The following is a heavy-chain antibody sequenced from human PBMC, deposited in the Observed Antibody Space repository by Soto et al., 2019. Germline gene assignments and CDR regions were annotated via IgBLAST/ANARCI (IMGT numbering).Heavy chain of an antibody. CDR3: AADSTSQNVDWVSEGAFDV. D-gene: IGHD3-9*01. V-gene: IGHV1-58*02. CDR2: IVVGSGGR. Sequence: QMQLVQSGPEVKKPGTSVKVSCKASGFTFSSSAIQWVRQARGQGLEWIGWIVVGSGGRNHAQKFQGRVTLTRDMSTNTASMELSSLTSDDTAVYYCAADSTSQNVDWVSEGAFDVWGQGTMVTVSS. J-gene: IGHJ3*01. CDR1: GFTFSSSA.